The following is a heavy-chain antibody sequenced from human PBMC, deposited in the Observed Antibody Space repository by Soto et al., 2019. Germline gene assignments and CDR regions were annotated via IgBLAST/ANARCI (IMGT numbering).Heavy chain of an antibody. D-gene: IGHD2-21*01. CDR3: ARAPSCGGDCYYFDY. Sequence: PGGSLRLSCAASGFTFSSYAMSWVRQAPGKGLEWVSSISSGSSYIYYADSVKGRFTISRDNAKNSLYLQMNNLRAEDTAVYYCARAPSCGGDCYYFDYWGQGTLVTVSS. V-gene: IGHV3-21*01. CDR1: GFTFSSYA. CDR2: ISSGSSYI. J-gene: IGHJ4*02.